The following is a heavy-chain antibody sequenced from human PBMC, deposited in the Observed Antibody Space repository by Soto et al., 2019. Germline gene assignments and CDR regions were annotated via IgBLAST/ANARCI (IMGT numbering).Heavy chain of an antibody. D-gene: IGHD2-15*01. CDR1: GGSISSGGYS. V-gene: IGHV4-30-2*01. Sequence: QLQLQESGSGLVKPSQTLSLTCAVSGGSISSGGYSWSWIRQPPGKGLEWIGYIYHSGSTYYNPSRESRVTISVDRSQNQFSLKLSSVPAADTAVYYCARGQVVAAQHWGQGTLVTVSS. J-gene: IGHJ4*02. CDR2: IYHSGST. CDR3: ARGQVVAAQH.